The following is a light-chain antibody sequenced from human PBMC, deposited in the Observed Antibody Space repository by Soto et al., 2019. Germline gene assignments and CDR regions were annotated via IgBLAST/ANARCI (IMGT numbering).Light chain of an antibody. CDR2: DVS. CDR1: SSDVGGYDY. V-gene: IGLV2-8*01. Sequence: QSVLTQPPSASGSPGQSVAISCTGTSSDVGGYDYVSWYQQHPGKAPKLMIYDVSKRPSGVPDRFSGSKSGNTASLTVSGLLAEDEADYYCSSYAGTYIVFGTG. J-gene: IGLJ1*01. CDR3: SSYAGTYIV.